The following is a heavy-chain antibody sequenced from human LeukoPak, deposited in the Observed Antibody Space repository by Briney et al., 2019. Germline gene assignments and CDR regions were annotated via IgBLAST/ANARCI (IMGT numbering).Heavy chain of an antibody. CDR1: GFTFSSYG. Sequence: PGRSLRLSCAASGFTFSSYGMHWVRQAPGKGLEWVAFIRYVGSNKYYADSVKGRFTISRDNSKNSLYLQMNSLRADDTAVYYCARDRSSTWSLDYWGQGTLVTVSS. V-gene: IGHV3-30*02. J-gene: IGHJ4*02. D-gene: IGHD6-13*01. CDR2: IRYVGSNK. CDR3: ARDRSSTWSLDY.